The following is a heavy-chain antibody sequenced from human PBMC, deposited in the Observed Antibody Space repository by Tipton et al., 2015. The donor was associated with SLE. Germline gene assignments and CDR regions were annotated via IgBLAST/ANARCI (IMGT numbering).Heavy chain of an antibody. J-gene: IGHJ6*02. CDR2: IAYDGSDK. V-gene: IGHV3-30*03. CDR3: AREAYHYGMDV. Sequence: SLRLSCAASGFTFSSYDMHWVRQAPGKGLEWVAVIAYDGSDKYYADSVKGRFTISRDNSKNTVYLQMNSLRTEDAAVYYCAREAYHYGMDVWGQGTTVTVSS. CDR1: GFTFSSYD.